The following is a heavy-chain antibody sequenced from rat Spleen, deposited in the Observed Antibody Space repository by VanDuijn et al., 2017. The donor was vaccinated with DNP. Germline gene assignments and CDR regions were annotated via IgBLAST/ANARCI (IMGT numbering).Heavy chain of an antibody. V-gene: IGHV3-1*01. D-gene: IGHD1-12*03. J-gene: IGHJ4*01. CDR3: ASYFYDGYFAMDA. CDR1: GYSITGNY. Sequence: EVQLQESGPGLVKPSQSLSLTCSVTGYSITGNYWGWIRKFPGNKMEWIGHISYSGSTSHNPSLKSRVSISRDTSKNQFFLQLNSVTAEDTATYYCASYFYDGYFAMDAWGQGTSVTVSS. CDR2: ISYSGST.